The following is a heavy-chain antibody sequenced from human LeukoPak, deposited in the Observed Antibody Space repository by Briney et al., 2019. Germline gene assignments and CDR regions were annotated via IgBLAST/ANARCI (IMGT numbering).Heavy chain of an antibody. D-gene: IGHD6-13*01. CDR1: GGSFSGYY. J-gene: IGHJ5*02. CDR2: INHSGST. V-gene: IGHV4-34*01. Sequence: SETLSLTCAVYGGSFSGYYWSWIRQPPGKGLEWIGGINHSGSTNYNPSLKSRVTISVDTSKNQFSLKLSSVTAADTAVYYCASIRGKGIAAAGTYRWGQGTLVTVSS. CDR3: ASIRGKGIAAAGTYR.